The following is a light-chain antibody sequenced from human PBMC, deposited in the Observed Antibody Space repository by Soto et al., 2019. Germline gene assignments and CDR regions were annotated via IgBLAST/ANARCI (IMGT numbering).Light chain of an antibody. Sequence: ESVLTLSPGTLSLYPGERATLSCRASQSVSSSYLAWYQQKPGQAPRLLIYGASSRATGIPDRFSGSGSGTDFTLTISRLEPEDFAVYYCQQYDSSPKTFAQGTNVDI. V-gene: IGKV3-20*01. CDR1: QSVSSSY. CDR3: QQYDSSPKT. J-gene: IGKJ1*01. CDR2: GAS.